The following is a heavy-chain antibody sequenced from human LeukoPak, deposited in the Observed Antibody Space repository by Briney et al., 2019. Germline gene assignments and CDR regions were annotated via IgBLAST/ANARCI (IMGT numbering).Heavy chain of an antibody. V-gene: IGHV3-7*01. J-gene: IGHJ4*02. D-gene: IGHD4-23*01. Sequence: GGSLRLSCAASGFTLSKYWMSWVRQAPGKGPEWVANMKEDGGEINYVDSVKGRFTISRDNAKNSLYLQMNRLRAEDAAVYYCVRDRGYSTFDYWGQGTLATVSS. CDR2: MKEDGGEI. CDR1: GFTLSKYW. CDR3: VRDRGYSTFDY.